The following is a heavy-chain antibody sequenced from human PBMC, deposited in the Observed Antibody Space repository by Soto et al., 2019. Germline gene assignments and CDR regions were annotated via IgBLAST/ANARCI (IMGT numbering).Heavy chain of an antibody. Sequence: EVQLVESGGGLVQPGRSLRLSCAASGFSFDDYAMHWVRQGPGKGLEWVSGISWNSGSIAYADSVKGRFFISRDNADNSLYLQMNSLRAEDTAFYYCAKSTSRQAFDYWGQGTLVTVSS. J-gene: IGHJ4*02. CDR1: GFSFDDYA. CDR2: ISWNSGSI. CDR3: AKSTSRQAFDY. D-gene: IGHD2-2*01. V-gene: IGHV3-9*01.